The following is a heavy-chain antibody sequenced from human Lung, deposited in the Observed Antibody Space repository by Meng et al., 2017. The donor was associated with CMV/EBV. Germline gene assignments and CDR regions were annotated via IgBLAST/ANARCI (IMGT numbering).Heavy chain of an antibody. V-gene: IGHV3-7*01. Sequence: GGSXRLXCAASGFSFSNYAMHWVRQAPGKGLQWVANIKEDGSGQWYVDSVKGRFTISRDNAKQSVYLQMDSLRVEDTAVYYCVRYANSHYGMDVWGQGTTVTVSS. CDR3: VRYANSHYGMDV. CDR1: GFSFSNYA. J-gene: IGHJ6*02. CDR2: IKEDGSGQ. D-gene: IGHD2-21*01.